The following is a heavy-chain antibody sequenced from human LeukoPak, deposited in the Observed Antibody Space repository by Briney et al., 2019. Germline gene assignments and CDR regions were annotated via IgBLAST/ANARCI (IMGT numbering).Heavy chain of an antibody. V-gene: IGHV3-30*18. CDR3: AKGSYGSGSYSSFDY. CDR2: ISYDGSNK. D-gene: IGHD3-10*01. Sequence: GGSLRLSCAASGFTFSSYGMHWVRQAPGKGLEWVAVISYDGSNKYYADSVKGRFTISRDNSKNTLYLQMNSLRAEDTAVYYCAKGSYGSGSYSSFDYWGQGTLVTVSS. J-gene: IGHJ4*02. CDR1: GFTFSSYG.